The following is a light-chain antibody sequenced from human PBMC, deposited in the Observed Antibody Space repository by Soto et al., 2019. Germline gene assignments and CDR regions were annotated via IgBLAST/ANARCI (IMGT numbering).Light chain of an antibody. CDR1: QSVSSN. J-gene: IGKJ2*01. Sequence: EIVLTQSPATLSVSPGERATLSCRASQSVSSNLAWYQQKPGQAPRLLIYDTSSRATGVPARFSGSGSGTEFTLTISSLQSEDIAVYYCQQYNSWPPYTFGQGTKVEIK. CDR3: QQYNSWPPYT. CDR2: DTS. V-gene: IGKV3-15*01.